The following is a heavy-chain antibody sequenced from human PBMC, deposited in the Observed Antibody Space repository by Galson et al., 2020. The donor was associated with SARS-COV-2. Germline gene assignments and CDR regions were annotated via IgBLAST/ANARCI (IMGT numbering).Heavy chain of an antibody. CDR3: AKGGGASSWYDV. V-gene: IGHV1-69*10. J-gene: IGHJ5*02. D-gene: IGHD2-21*01. Sequence: SVKVSCKASGGTFSSFSINWVRQAPGQGPEWVGGVISILDKTNYAQKFQGRVTITADKSTSTAYMELSSLTSEDTAVYYCAKGGGASSWYDVWCQGTLVTVSS. CDR2: VISILDKT. CDR1: GGTFSSFS.